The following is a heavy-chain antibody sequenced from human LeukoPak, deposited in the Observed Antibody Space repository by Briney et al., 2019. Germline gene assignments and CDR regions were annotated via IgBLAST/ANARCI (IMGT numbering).Heavy chain of an antibody. CDR2: IASRVYRETT. D-gene: IGHD4-11*01. Sequence: GGSLRLSCAASGFTFNSYAMPWVRQAPGKGLPWVGFIASRVYRETTEYATSVKGRFTISRDDSKSTAYLQMNSLKTEDTAVYYCVRGGNDYNNYMWPYWGQGTPVTVSS. CDR1: GFTFNSYA. J-gene: IGHJ4*02. V-gene: IGHV3-49*04. CDR3: VRGGNDYNNYMWPY.